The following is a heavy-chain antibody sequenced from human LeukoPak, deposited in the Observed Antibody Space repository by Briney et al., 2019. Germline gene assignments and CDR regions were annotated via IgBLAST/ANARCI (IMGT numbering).Heavy chain of an antibody. J-gene: IGHJ1*01. D-gene: IGHD2-21*02. CDR3: TSWGDTTAEYFQR. CDR1: GFTFSDHV. Sequence: GGSLRLSCAASGFTFSDHVMSWVRQAPGKGLEWVAHVNPDGRDTYYVDSVKGRFTISRDNAQNSMYLQMNSLRVEDTAVYYCTSWGDTTAEYFQRWGQGTLVTVSS. CDR2: VNPDGRDT. V-gene: IGHV3-7*01.